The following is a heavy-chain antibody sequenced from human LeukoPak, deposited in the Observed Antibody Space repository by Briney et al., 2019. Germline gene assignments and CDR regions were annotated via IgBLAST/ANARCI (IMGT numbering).Heavy chain of an antibody. CDR2: IEQEGSEK. CDR3: ARDADLGATIIGAFDI. CDR1: GFTFRSYW. Sequence: GGPLRLSCAASGFTFRSYWMRWLRQARGKRLEGVANIEQEGSEKHYVDSVKGRFTVSRDNAKNSLYLQMNSLRAEDTAMYYCARDADLGATIIGAFDIWGQGTMVTVSS. J-gene: IGHJ3*02. V-gene: IGHV3-7*01. D-gene: IGHD5-24*01.